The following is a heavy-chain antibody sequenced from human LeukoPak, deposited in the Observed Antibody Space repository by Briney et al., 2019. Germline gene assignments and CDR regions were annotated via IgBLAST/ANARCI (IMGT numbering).Heavy chain of an antibody. V-gene: IGHV4-59*11. CDR1: GGSISSHY. CDR2: IYYSGST. Sequence: PSETLSLTCTVSGGSISSHYWSWIRQPPGKGLEWIGYIYYSGSTNYNPSLKSRVTISVDTSKNQFSPKLSSVTAADTAVYYCAGYDFWSGSGPWGQGTLVTVSS. CDR3: AGYDFWSGSGP. D-gene: IGHD3-3*01. J-gene: IGHJ5*02.